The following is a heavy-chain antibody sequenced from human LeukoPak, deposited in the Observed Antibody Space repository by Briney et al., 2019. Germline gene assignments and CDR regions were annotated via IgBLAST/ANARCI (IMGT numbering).Heavy chain of an antibody. CDR1: GGTFSSYA. CDR3: ARDRGWYCSSTSCSISYFDY. V-gene: IGHV1-18*01. Sequence: ASVKVSCKASGGTFSSYAISWVRQAPGQGLEWMGWISAYNGNTNYAQKLQGRVTMTTDTSTSTAYMELRSLRSDDTAVYYCARDRGWYCSSTSCSISYFDYWGQGTLVTVSS. D-gene: IGHD2-2*01. CDR2: ISAYNGNT. J-gene: IGHJ4*02.